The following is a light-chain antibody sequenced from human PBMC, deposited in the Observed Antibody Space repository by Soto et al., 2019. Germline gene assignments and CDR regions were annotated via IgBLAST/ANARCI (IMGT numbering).Light chain of an antibody. V-gene: IGKV3-15*01. CDR1: QSVYSN. J-gene: IGKJ3*01. CDR3: QQYNHWPYT. Sequence: EIVMTQSPATLSVSPGEGATLSCRASQSVYSNLAWYQQKPGQPPRLLIYGASTRATGIPARFSGSGSGTEFTFTISSLQSEDFAAYYSQQYNHWPYTFGPGTKVDIK. CDR2: GAS.